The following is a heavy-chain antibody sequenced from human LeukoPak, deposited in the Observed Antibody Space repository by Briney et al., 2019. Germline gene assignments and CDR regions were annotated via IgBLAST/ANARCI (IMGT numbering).Heavy chain of an antibody. J-gene: IGHJ5*02. Sequence: NPSETLSLTCTVSGGSISSYYWSWIRQPPGKGLEWIGEINHSGSTNYNPSLKSRVTISVDTSKNQFSLKLSSVTAADTAVYYCARARYYSSSWYEVSTRWFDPWGQGTLVTVSS. CDR1: GGSISSYY. V-gene: IGHV4-34*01. D-gene: IGHD6-13*01. CDR2: INHSGST. CDR3: ARARYYSSSWYEVSTRWFDP.